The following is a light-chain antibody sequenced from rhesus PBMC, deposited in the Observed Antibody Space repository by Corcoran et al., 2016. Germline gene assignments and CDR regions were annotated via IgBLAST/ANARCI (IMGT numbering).Light chain of an antibody. J-gene: IGKJ2*01. CDR1: QGISSY. CDR2: YAS. V-gene: IGKV1-37*01. Sequence: DIQMTQSLSSLSASVGDRVTITCRASQGISSYLAWYQQKPGKAPKPLIYYASNLESGAPSRFSGSGSWTEFTLTISSLQPEDFATYYCQQYNSDPYSFGQGTKVEIK. CDR3: QQYNSDPYS.